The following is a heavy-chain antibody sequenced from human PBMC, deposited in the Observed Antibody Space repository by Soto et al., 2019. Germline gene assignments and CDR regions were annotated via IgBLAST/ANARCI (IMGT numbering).Heavy chain of an antibody. CDR2: IYWDDDK. CDR1: GFSFSTSAVG. V-gene: IGHV2-5*02. J-gene: IGHJ4*02. D-gene: IGHD6-13*01. Sequence: QITLTESGPTLVKPTQTLTLTCTFSGFSFSTSAVGVGWIRQPPGKALEWLALIYWDDDKRYSPFLKSRITMTLDSTTHQVCLTMTNVDPVDTGTYYCAHRFWAASGTRYYFVYWGQGTLVTVSS. CDR3: AHRFWAASGTRYYFVY.